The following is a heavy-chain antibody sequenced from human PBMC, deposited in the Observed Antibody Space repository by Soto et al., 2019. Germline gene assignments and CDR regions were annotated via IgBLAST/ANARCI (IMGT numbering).Heavy chain of an antibody. Sequence: PSETLSLTCTVSGGSISSYYWSWIRQPPGKGLEWIGYIYYSGSTNYNPSLKSRVTISVDTSKNQFSLKLSSVTAADTAVYYCARDAPVAVATICFDYWGQGTLVTVSS. D-gene: IGHD5-12*01. CDR3: ARDAPVAVATICFDY. V-gene: IGHV4-59*01. J-gene: IGHJ4*02. CDR1: GGSISSYY. CDR2: IYYSGST.